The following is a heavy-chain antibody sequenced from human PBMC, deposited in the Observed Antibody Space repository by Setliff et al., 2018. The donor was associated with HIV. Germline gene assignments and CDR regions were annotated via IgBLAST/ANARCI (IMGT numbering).Heavy chain of an antibody. CDR3: ARLIHTGLLYFDF. CDR1: DDSFSTNY. V-gene: IGHV4-4*09. CDR2: IYASGST. J-gene: IGHJ4*02. Sequence: SETLSLTCNVSDDSFSTNYWSWVRQPPGKGLEWIGYIYASGSTNYNPSLKSRVTISIDTSKNQFSLRLRSVTAADTAVYFCARLIHTGLLYFDFWGLGTLVTVSS. D-gene: IGHD2-8*02.